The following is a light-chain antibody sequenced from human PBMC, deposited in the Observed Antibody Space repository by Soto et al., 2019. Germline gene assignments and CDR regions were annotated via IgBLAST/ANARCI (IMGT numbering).Light chain of an antibody. CDR1: SSNIGNNY. V-gene: IGLV1-51*01. Sequence: QSVLTQPPSVSAAPGQRVTISCSGSSSNIGNNYVSWYQQLPGTAPKLLIYDNNKRPSGIPDRFSGSKSGTSATLGITGLQTGDEAAYYCGTWASSLSVVFGGGTKVTVL. J-gene: IGLJ3*02. CDR2: DNN. CDR3: GTWASSLSVV.